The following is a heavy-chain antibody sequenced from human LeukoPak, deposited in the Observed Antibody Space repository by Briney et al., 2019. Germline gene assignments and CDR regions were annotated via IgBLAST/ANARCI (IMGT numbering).Heavy chain of an antibody. CDR3: ATTVTADPSAGYYYYYMDV. J-gene: IGHJ6*03. V-gene: IGHV3-9*01. CDR2: ISWDRGTT. CDR1: GFTFNNYA. D-gene: IGHD4-17*01. Sequence: GGSLRLSCEASGFTFNNYAMHWVRQAPGKGLEWVSGISWDRGTTGYGDSVKGRFTISRDNAKNTLYLQMSSLRAEDTAVYYCATTVTADPSAGYYYYYMDVWGKGTTVTVSS.